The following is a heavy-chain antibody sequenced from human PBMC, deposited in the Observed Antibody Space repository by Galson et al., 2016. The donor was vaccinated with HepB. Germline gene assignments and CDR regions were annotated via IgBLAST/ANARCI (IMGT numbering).Heavy chain of an antibody. V-gene: IGHV3-74*01. Sequence: SLRLSCAASGFAFGSHWMHWVRQVPGKGLVWVSRINSDGTISNYADSVKGRFTISRDNAKNTLYLQMNSLRVEDTAVYYCARWGLRVGANPLGGQGTLVTVSS. J-gene: IGHJ4*02. CDR3: ARWGLRVGANPL. CDR2: INSDGTIS. D-gene: IGHD1-26*01. CDR1: GFAFGSHW.